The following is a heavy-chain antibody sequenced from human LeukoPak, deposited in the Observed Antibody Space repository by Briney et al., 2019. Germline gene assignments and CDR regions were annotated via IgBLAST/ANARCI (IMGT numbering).Heavy chain of an antibody. J-gene: IGHJ4*02. V-gene: IGHV6-1*01. CDR1: GDXVSGSNGA. CDR3: AIEPYYYDHTGFHPRDLDS. CDR2: TYYRSKWYY. Sequence: PSQTLSLTCVISGDXVSGSNGAWNWIRQSPSRGLEWEGRTYYRSKWYYADAVSVKSRITINPDTSKNQFSLQLNSVTPEDTAVYYCAIEPYYYDHTGFHPRDLDSWGQGALVSVSS. D-gene: IGHD3-22*01.